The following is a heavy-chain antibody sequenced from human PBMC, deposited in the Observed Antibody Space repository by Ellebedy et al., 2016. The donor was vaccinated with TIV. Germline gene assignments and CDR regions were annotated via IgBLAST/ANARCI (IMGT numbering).Heavy chain of an antibody. V-gene: IGHV3-74*01. CDR1: GFTFSSHW. J-gene: IGHJ6*02. CDR2: IDSYGRTT. CDR3: ARGKTYFYYGMDV. Sequence: PGGSLRLSFAASGFTFSSHWLHWVRQAPGKGLVWVSCIDSYGRTTSYADSVKGRFTISRDNVKNTLYLQMNSLGAEDTAVYYCARGKTYFYYGMDVWGQGTTVTASS.